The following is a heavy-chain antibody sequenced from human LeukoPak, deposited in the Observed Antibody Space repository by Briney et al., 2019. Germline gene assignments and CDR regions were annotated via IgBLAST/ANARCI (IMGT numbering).Heavy chain of an antibody. J-gene: IGHJ4*02. D-gene: IGHD4-17*01. CDR1: GFTFSSYA. CDR2: ISYDGSNK. Sequence: GGSLRLSCAASGFTFSSYAMHWVRQAPGKGLEWVAVISYDGSNKYYADSVKGRLTISRDNSKNTLYLQMNSLRAEDTAVYYCARADGDYVTLFDYWGQGTLVTVSS. CDR3: ARADGDYVTLFDY. V-gene: IGHV3-30-3*01.